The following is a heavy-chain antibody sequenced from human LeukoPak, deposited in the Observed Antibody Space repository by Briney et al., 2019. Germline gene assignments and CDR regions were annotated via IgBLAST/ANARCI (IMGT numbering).Heavy chain of an antibody. D-gene: IGHD2-21*02. V-gene: IGHV3-23*01. Sequence: GGSLRLSCAAAGFTFSSYALSWVRQAPGKGLEWVSAISGSGGSTYYADSVKGRFTISRDNSKNTLYLQMNSLRAEDTAVYFCTRGGGDGWGQGTLVTVSS. CDR2: ISGSGGST. CDR3: TRGGGDG. CDR1: GFTFSSYA. J-gene: IGHJ4*02.